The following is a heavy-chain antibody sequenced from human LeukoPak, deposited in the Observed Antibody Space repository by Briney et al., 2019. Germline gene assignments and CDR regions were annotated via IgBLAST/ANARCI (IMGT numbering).Heavy chain of an antibody. CDR1: GFTFSNFD. J-gene: IGHJ2*01. V-gene: IGHV3-48*02. CDR2: IIDSGTRK. D-gene: IGHD3-9*01. Sequence: PGGSLRLSCAASGFTFSNFDMSWFRQAPGMGLEWVSDIIDSGTRKHYADSVKGRFTISRDNAENSLNLQMNNLRDEDTAVYYCARGRLGRLFFDLWGRGTLVTVSS. CDR3: ARGRLGRLFFDL.